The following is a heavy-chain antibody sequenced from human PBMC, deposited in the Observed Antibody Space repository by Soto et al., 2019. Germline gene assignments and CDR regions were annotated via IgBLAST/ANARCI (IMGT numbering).Heavy chain of an antibody. Sequence: QVQLVQSGAEVKKPGSSVKVSCKASGGTFSNYAINWVRQAPGQGLEWMGGIIPMFGRPTTAQKFQGRVTIIADESTTTAYMELSSLRSDDTAVYYCARAGEIKNWNQYFDYWGQGTLVTVSS. V-gene: IGHV1-69*01. J-gene: IGHJ4*02. CDR1: GGTFSNYA. CDR2: IIPMFGRP. D-gene: IGHD1-1*01. CDR3: ARAGEIKNWNQYFDY.